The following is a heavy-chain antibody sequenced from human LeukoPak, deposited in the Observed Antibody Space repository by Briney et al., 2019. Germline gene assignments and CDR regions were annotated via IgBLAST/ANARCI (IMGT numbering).Heavy chain of an antibody. Sequence: GGSLRLSCAASGFTFSSYAMSWVRQAPGKGLEWVSAISGSGGSTYYADSVKGRFTISRDNSKNTLYLQMNSLRAEDTAVYYCAREAAVAEEAGVYYYYYMDVWGKGTTVTVSS. V-gene: IGHV3-23*01. J-gene: IGHJ6*03. D-gene: IGHD6-19*01. CDR3: AREAAVAEEAGVYYYYYMDV. CDR2: ISGSGGST. CDR1: GFTFSSYA.